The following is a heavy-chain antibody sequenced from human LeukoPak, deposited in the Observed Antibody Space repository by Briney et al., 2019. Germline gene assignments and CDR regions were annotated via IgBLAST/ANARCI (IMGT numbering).Heavy chain of an antibody. CDR1: GGSISSGGYY. CDR3: ARYGAPFDY. V-gene: IGHV4-31*03. J-gene: IGHJ4*02. D-gene: IGHD4-17*01. CDR2: IFYSGTT. Sequence: PSQTLSLTCTVSGGSISSGGYYWSWIRQHPGKGLEFIGYIFYSGTTYYNPSLKSRVSISLDTSLNQFSLKVISVTAADTAVYYCARYGAPFDYWGQGTLVTVSS.